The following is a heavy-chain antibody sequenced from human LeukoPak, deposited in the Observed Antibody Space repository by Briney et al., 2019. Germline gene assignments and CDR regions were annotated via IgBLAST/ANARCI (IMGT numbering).Heavy chain of an antibody. CDR3: ARGPPPYSSSWYELYYYYYMDV. CDR1: GGSISSSSYY. J-gene: IGHJ6*03. CDR2: IYYSGST. V-gene: IGHV4-39*07. Sequence: SETLSLTCTVSGGSISSSSYYWGWIRQPPGKGLEWIGSIYYSGSTYYNPSLKSRVTISVDTSKNQCSLRLSSVTAADTAVYYCARGPPPYSSSWYELYYYYYMDVWGKGTTVTVSS. D-gene: IGHD6-13*01.